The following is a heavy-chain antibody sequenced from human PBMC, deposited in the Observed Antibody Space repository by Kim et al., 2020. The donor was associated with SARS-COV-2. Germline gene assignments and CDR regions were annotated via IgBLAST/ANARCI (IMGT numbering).Heavy chain of an antibody. V-gene: IGHV3-53*01. CDR1: GFNVSGSY. Sequence: GGSLRLSCEASGFNVSGSYMTCVRQAPGKGLQWVSVIYSDNATFYADSVKGRFTISRAISKNTLYLQMNGLRAEDTAVYRCTKGSFKQLYQYYYMDVWGKGTTVTVSS. D-gene: IGHD2-8*01. J-gene: IGHJ6*03. CDR3: TKGSFKQLYQYYYMDV. CDR2: IYSDNAT.